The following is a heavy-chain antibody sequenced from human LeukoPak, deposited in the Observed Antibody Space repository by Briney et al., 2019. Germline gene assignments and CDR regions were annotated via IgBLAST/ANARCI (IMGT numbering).Heavy chain of an antibody. CDR3: ARDRDPSSPYDAFDI. CDR2: INPNSSVT. Sequence: GASVKVSCKASGYTFTSYVSWVRQAPGQGLEWMGWINPNSSVTNYAQKFQGRVTMTRDTSISTAYMELSRLRSDDTAVYYCARDRDPSSPYDAFDIWGQGTMVTVSS. D-gene: IGHD3-10*01. V-gene: IGHV1-2*02. J-gene: IGHJ3*02. CDR1: GYTFTSY.